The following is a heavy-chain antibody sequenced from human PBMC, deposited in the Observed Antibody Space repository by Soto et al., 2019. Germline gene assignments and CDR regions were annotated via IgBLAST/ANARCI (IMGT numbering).Heavy chain of an antibody. CDR3: ARSGYSYGKHFDY. CDR1: GGSISSYY. CDR2: IYYSGST. Sequence: SETLSLTCTVSGGSISSYYWSWIRQPPGKGLEWIGYIYYSGSTNYNPSLKSRVTISVDTSKNQFSLKLSSVTAADTAVYYCARSGYSYGKHFDYWGQGTLVTVSS. V-gene: IGHV4-59*01. J-gene: IGHJ4*02. D-gene: IGHD5-18*01.